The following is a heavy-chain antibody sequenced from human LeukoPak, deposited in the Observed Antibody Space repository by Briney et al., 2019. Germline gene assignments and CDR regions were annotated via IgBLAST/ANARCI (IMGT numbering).Heavy chain of an antibody. Sequence: PSETLSLTCTVSGGSISSYYWSWLRQPPGKGLEWIGYIYYSGSTNYNPSLKSRVTISVDTSKNQFSLNLSSVTAADTAVYYCARHMRYCSSTSCSDAFDIWGQGTMVTVSS. CDR1: GGSISSYY. J-gene: IGHJ3*02. V-gene: IGHV4-59*08. CDR3: ARHMRYCSSTSCSDAFDI. D-gene: IGHD2-2*01. CDR2: IYYSGST.